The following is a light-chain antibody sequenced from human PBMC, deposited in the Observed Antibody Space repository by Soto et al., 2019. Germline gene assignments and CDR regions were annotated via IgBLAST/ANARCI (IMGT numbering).Light chain of an antibody. CDR1: QTISNW. CDR3: QQSET. J-gene: IGKJ1*01. Sequence: DIQMTQSPSTLSASVGDRVTISCRASQTISNWLAWYQQKPGKAPKLLIYDASSLESGVPSRFSGSGSGTEFTLTISSLQPDDFATYYCQQSETFGQGTKVDIK. CDR2: DAS. V-gene: IGKV1-5*01.